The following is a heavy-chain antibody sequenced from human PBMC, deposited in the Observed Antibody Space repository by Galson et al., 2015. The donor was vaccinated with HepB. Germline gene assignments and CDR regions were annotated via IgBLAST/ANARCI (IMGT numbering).Heavy chain of an antibody. J-gene: IGHJ4*02. CDR1: GYTFTMYG. CDR3: ATSGNSHDSKPGVY. CDR2: ISAYNGNT. V-gene: IGHV1-18*01. Sequence: SVKVSCKASGYTFTMYGISWVRQAPGQGLEWMGWISAYNGNTKYAQKVQGRVTVTTDTSTSTSYMELRSLRSDDTAVYYCATSGNSHDSKPGVYWGQGTLVTVSS. D-gene: IGHD5-18*01.